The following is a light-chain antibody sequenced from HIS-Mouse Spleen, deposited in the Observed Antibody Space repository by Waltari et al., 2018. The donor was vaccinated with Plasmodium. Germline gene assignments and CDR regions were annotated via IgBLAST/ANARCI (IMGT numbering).Light chain of an antibody. Sequence: EIVMTHSPATLSVSPGARATLSCRHSQSVSINLAWSQQKPGQPPRLLIYGESTRATGIPARFSGSGSGTEFTLTISSLQSEDFAVYYCQKYKNWSFTFGPGTKVDIK. V-gene: IGKV3-15*01. CDR2: GES. CDR3: QKYKNWSFT. CDR1: QSVSIN. J-gene: IGKJ3*01.